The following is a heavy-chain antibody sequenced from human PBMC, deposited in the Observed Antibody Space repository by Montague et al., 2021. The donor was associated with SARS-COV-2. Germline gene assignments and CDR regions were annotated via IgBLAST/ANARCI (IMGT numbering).Heavy chain of an antibody. CDR1: GGSIGTNY. J-gene: IGHJ5*02. V-gene: IGHV4-59*01. Sequence: SETLSLTCSVSGGSIGTNYWSWIRQPPGGGLEWIGYAYHNGRTNXNPSLRCRVTMSLGTSKNQFSLNVTSVTAADTAVYHCARSRFVVVPAAMSFGHSYFDPWGQGRLVTVSS. CDR2: AYHNGRT. D-gene: IGHD2-2*01. CDR3: ARSRFVVVPAAMSFGHSYFDP.